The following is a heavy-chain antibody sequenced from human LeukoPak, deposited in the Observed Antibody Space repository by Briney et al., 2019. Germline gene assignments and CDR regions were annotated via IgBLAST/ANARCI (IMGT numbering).Heavy chain of an antibody. J-gene: IGHJ4*02. CDR3: AKWGGTDTIGTFWYGPLYY. V-gene: IGHV3-23*01. Sequence: GGSLRLSHPPSGFTFRKYIKTRVRQAPGKGLEWVSSIGGGGDITFYADPVKGRFRISRDDSKNTLFLEMNNLRAEDTALYYCAKWGGTDTIGTFWYGPLYYWGQGTQVIVSS. CDR2: IGGGGDIT. D-gene: IGHD6-13*01. CDR1: GFTFRKYI.